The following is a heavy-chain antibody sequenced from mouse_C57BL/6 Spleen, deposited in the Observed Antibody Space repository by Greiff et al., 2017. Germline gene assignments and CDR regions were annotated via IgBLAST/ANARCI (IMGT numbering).Heavy chain of an antibody. V-gene: IGHV5-4*01. Sequence: EVQLVESGGGLVKPGGSLKFSCAASGFTISGYAMSWVRQTPEKGLEWVGTISDGGSYTYYPDNVQGRITISRNNAKNNLYLQMSHLKYEDTAMYYCARDRGLPYFDCWGQGTTLAVAS. CDR1: GFTISGYA. CDR3: ARDRGLPYFDC. D-gene: IGHD2-2*01. J-gene: IGHJ2*01. CDR2: ISDGGSYT.